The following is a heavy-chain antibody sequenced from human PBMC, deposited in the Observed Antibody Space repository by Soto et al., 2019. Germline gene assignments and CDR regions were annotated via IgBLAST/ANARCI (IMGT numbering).Heavy chain of an antibody. CDR3: ARVVDFDTLTGYYRGAGWFDP. D-gene: IGHD3-9*01. Sequence: SETLSLTCTVSGGSISSMSYFWGWLRQHPGEGLEWIASIYYGGSTFYNASLKSRVTISIDTPKNQFSLKLNDVTAADTAMYYCARVVDFDTLTGYYRGAGWFDPRGQGTLVTVSS. CDR1: GGSISSMSYF. J-gene: IGHJ5*01. V-gene: IGHV4-39*01. CDR2: IYYGGST.